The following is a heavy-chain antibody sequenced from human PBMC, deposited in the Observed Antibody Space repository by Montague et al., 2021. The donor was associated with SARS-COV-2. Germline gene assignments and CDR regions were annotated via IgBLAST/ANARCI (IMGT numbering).Heavy chain of an antibody. D-gene: IGHD1-1*01. Sequence: SLRLSCAASGFTFSSYGMHWVRQAPGKGLEWVAVISYDGSNKYYADSVKGRFTISRDNSKNTLYLQMNSLRAEDTAAYYCARDPGETMGYYYGMDVWGQGTTVTVSS. CDR2: ISYDGSNK. V-gene: IGHV3-33*05. J-gene: IGHJ6*02. CDR1: GFTFSSYG. CDR3: ARDPGETMGYYYGMDV.